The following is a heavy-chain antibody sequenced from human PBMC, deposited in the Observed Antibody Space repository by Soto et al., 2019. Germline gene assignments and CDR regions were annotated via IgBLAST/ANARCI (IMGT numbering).Heavy chain of an antibody. D-gene: IGHD3-10*01. J-gene: IGHJ4*02. V-gene: IGHV1-69*13. CDR3: ARDRGLPSTRGGADY. CDR2: IIPIFGTA. Sequence: SVKVSCKASGGTFSSYAISWVRQAPGQGLEWMGGIIPIFGTANYAQRFQGRVTITADESTSTAYMELSSLRSEDTAVYYCARDRGLPSTRGGADYWGQGTLVTVSS. CDR1: GGTFSSYA.